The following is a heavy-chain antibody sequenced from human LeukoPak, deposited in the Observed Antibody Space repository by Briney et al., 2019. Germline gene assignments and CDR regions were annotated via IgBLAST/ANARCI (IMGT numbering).Heavy chain of an antibody. Sequence: GASVKVSCKASGGTFSSYAISWVRQAPGQGLEWMGGIIPIFGTANYAQKLQGRVTMTTDTSTSTAYMELRSLRSDDTAVYYCASSSSGWYYFDYWGQGTLVTVSS. J-gene: IGHJ4*02. CDR3: ASSSSGWYYFDY. V-gene: IGHV1-69*05. D-gene: IGHD6-19*01. CDR1: GGTFSSYA. CDR2: IIPIFGTA.